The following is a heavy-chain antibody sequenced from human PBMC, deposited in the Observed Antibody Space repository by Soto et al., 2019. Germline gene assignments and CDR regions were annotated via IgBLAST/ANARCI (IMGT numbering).Heavy chain of an antibody. CDR1: GFTFSSYD. Sequence: EVQVLESGGGLVQPGGSLRLSCAASGFTFSSYDMTWVRQAPGKGLEWVSTLSDGGASTFYADSVKGRFTISRDYSKTKMSLQMESLRVEDTAIYYCANAGPRGLAERGWYFDLWGRGTLVTVSS. CDR3: ANAGPRGLAERGWYFDL. CDR2: LSDGGAST. J-gene: IGHJ2*01. D-gene: IGHD6-19*01. V-gene: IGHV3-23*01.